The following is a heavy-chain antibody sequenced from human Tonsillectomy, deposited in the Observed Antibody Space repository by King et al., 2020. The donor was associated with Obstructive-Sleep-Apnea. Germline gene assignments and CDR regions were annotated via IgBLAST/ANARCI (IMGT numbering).Heavy chain of an antibody. CDR2: INAGYGDT. V-gene: IGHV1-3*01. J-gene: IGHJ2*01. Sequence: QLVQSGAEVKKPGASVKVSCKASGYTFTNSAMHWVRQAPGQRLEWMGWINAGYGDTKYSQKFQGRVTITRDTSASTAYMELSSLRSEDTAVYYCARKQQLDDYRYFDLWGRGTLVTVSS. CDR1: GYTFTNSA. CDR3: ARKQQLDDYRYFDL. D-gene: IGHD6-13*01.